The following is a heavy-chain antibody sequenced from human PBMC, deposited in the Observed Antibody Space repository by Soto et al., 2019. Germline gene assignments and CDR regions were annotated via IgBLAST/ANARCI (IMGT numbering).Heavy chain of an antibody. V-gene: IGHV2-5*02. CDR3: SHRQGSIVVNGDNWFDP. CDR1: GFSLSTTGVG. CDR2: MYWADYK. J-gene: IGHJ5*02. Sequence: QITLKESGPTLVKPTQTLTLTCTFSGFSLSTTGVGVGWIRQPPGQALEWLALMYWADYKRYSPSLKSRLTITKDTSTTQVVLTMTNMDPVDTATYYCSHRQGSIVVNGDNWFDPWGQGTLVTVSS. D-gene: IGHD1-26*01.